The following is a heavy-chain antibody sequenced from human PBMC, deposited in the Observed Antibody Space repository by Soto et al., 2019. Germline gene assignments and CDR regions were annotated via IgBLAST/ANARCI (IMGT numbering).Heavy chain of an antibody. D-gene: IGHD2-15*01. CDR2: ISGSGVST. Sequence: GGSLRLSCAASGFTFSSYGMHWVRQAPGKGLEWVSGISGSGVSTYYADSVKGRFTISRDNSKNTLFLQMNSLRAEDTAVYYCAKGNGYSSYYFDYWGQGTLVTVSS. V-gene: IGHV3-23*01. CDR1: GFTFSSYG. J-gene: IGHJ4*02. CDR3: AKGNGYSSYYFDY.